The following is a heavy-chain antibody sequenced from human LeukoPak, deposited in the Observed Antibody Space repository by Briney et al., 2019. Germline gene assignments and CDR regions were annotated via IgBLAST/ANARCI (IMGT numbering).Heavy chain of an antibody. Sequence: SETLSLTCAVYGGSFSGYYWSWIRQPPGKGLEWIGYIYYSGSTNYNPSLKSRVTISVDTSKNQFSLKLSSVTAADTAVYYCARDSPAAGRSTFDYWGQGTLVTVSS. CDR2: IYYSGST. CDR1: GGSFSGYY. CDR3: ARDSPAAGRSTFDY. J-gene: IGHJ4*02. V-gene: IGHV4-59*01. D-gene: IGHD6-13*01.